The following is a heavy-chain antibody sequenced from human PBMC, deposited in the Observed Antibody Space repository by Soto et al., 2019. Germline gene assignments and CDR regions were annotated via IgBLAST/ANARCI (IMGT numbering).Heavy chain of an antibody. J-gene: IGHJ4*02. V-gene: IGHV3-15*01. Sequence: GSLRLSCAASGFTFSNAWMSWVRQAPGKGLEWAGRIKSKTDGGTTDYAAPVKGRFTISRDDSKNTLYLQMNSLKTEDTAVYYCTNEVAATQPLYYFDYWGQGTLVTVSS. CDR3: TNEVAATQPLYYFDY. CDR2: IKSKTDGGTT. D-gene: IGHD2-15*01. CDR1: GFTFSNAW.